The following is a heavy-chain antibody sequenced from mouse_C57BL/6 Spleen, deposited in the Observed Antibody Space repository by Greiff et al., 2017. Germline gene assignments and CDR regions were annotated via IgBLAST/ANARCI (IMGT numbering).Heavy chain of an antibody. CDR3: ARPYGSSYYWYFDV. CDR1: GYTFTDYN. CDR2: INPNNGGT. Sequence: VQLQQSGPELVKPGASVKIPCKASGYTFTDYNMDWVKQSHGKSLKWIGDINPNNGGTIYNQKFKGKATLTVDKSSSTAYMELRSLTSEDTAVYYCARPYGSSYYWYFDVWGTGTTVTVSS. D-gene: IGHD1-1*01. J-gene: IGHJ1*03. V-gene: IGHV1-18*01.